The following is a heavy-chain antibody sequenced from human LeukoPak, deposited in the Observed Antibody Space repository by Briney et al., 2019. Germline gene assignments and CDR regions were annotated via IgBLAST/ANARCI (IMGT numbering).Heavy chain of an antibody. D-gene: IGHD2-2*01. CDR3: ARVYRRTRGYCSSTSCFTNWFDP. V-gene: IGHV1-2*02. J-gene: IGHJ5*02. CDR2: INPNSGGT. CDR1: GYTFTGYY. Sequence: ASVKVSCKASGYTFTGYYMHWVRQAPGQGLEWMGWINPNSGGTTYAQKFQGRVTMTRDTSISTAYMELSRLRSDDTAVYYCARVYRRTRGYCSSTSCFTNWFDPWGQGTLVTVSS.